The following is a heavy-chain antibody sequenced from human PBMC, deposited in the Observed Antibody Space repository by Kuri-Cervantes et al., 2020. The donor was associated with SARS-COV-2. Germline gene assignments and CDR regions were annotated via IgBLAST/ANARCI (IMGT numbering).Heavy chain of an antibody. CDR2: ISAYNGNT. J-gene: IGHJ4*02. V-gene: IGHV1-18*01. CDR1: GYTFTSYG. CDR3: ARDPNYDSSGYYGLTFDY. D-gene: IGHD3-22*01. Sequence: ASVKVSCKASGYTFTSYGISWVRQAPGQGLEWMGWISAYNGNTNYAQKLQGRVTMTTDTSTSTAYMELRSLRSDDTAVYYCARDPNYDSSGYYGLTFDYWGWGTLVTVSS.